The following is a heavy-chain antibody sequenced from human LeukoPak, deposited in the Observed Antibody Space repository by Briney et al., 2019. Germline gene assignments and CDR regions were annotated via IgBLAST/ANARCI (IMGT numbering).Heavy chain of an antibody. CDR3: ARHVAPHPNYNYHHMDV. CDR1: GYSFSSYW. J-gene: IGHJ6*03. Sequence: GESLKISFKGSGYSFSSYWIGWVRQMPGKGLEWMGIIYPADSDTRYSPSFQGQVTISADKSISTAYVQWSSLKASDTAMYYCARHVAPHPNYNYHHMDVWGKGTTVTVSS. CDR2: IYPADSDT. V-gene: IGHV5-51*01. D-gene: IGHD2-21*01.